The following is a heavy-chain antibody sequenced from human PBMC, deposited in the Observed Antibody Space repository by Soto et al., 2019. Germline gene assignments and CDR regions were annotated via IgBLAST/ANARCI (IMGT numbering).Heavy chain of an antibody. CDR2: ISGSGGST. D-gene: IGHD5-12*01. Sequence: RLSYPDSGLTFRGNAVIWVRQAPGKGLEWVSAISGSGGSTYYADSVKGRFTISRDNSKNTLYLQMNSLRAEDTAVYYCAKARDSRDGYNWSIDYWGQGTLVTVSS. CDR1: GLTFRGNA. CDR3: AKARDSRDGYNWSIDY. V-gene: IGHV3-23*01. J-gene: IGHJ4*02.